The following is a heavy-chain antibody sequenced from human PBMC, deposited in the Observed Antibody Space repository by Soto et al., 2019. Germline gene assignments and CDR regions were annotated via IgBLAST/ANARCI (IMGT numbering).Heavy chain of an antibody. J-gene: IGHJ6*03. CDR2: ISGST. V-gene: IGHV3-23*01. CDR3: AKGAGYYYYYMDV. Sequence: PGGSLRLSCAASGFTFSNYAMSWVRQAPGKGLEWVSVISGSTYYADSVKGRFTISRDNSKNTLYLQMNSLRAEDTAVYYCAKGAGYYYYYMDVWGRGTTVTVSS. CDR1: GFTFSNYA.